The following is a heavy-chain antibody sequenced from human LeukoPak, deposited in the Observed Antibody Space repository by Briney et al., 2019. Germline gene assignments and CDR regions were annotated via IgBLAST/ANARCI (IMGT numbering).Heavy chain of an antibody. J-gene: IGHJ6*04. Sequence: PGGSLRLSCAASRFTFRSHWMSWVRQAPGKGLEWVSYISSSGSTIYYADSVKGRFTISRDNAKNSLYLQMSSLRAEDTAVYYCAELGITMIGGVWGKGTTVTISS. CDR3: AELGITMIGGV. CDR1: RFTFRSHW. D-gene: IGHD3-10*02. V-gene: IGHV3-48*03. CDR2: ISSSGSTI.